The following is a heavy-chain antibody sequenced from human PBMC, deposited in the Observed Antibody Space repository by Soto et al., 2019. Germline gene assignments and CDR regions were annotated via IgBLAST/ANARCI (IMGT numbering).Heavy chain of an antibody. CDR3: ARNHPRYCSSTSCYPYYYYYMDV. V-gene: IGHV4-34*01. CDR2: INHSGST. D-gene: IGHD2-2*01. J-gene: IGHJ6*03. Sequence: SETLSLTCAVYGGSFSGYYWSWIRQPPGKGLEWIGEINHSGSTNYNPSLKSRVTISVDTSKNQFSLKLSSVTAAGTAVYYCARNHPRYCSSTSCYPYYYYYMDVWGKGTTVTVSS. CDR1: GGSFSGYY.